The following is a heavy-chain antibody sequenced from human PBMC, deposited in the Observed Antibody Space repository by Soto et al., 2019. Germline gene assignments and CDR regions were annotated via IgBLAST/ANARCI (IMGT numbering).Heavy chain of an antibody. CDR2: ISAGGDRT. J-gene: IGHJ5*02. CDR3: ARRP. CDR1: GFTFSNYP. V-gene: IGHV3-23*01. Sequence: EVQVSESGAGLVQPGGSLRLSCATSGFTFSNYPMNWVRQAPGKGLEWVSGISAGGDRTYYADSVKGRLTIFRDNSKDSVSLRMNSLRVEDTAVYYCARRPWRQGTLVTVS.